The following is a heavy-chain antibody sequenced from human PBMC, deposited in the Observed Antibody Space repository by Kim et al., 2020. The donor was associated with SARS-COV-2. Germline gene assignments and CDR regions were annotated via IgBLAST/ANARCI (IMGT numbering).Heavy chain of an antibody. Sequence: SVKGRFTISRDNAKNSLYLQMNSLRAEDTALYYCAKAAGGQWLVRSWFDPWGQGTLVTVSS. CDR3: AKAAGGQWLVRSWFDP. V-gene: IGHV3-9*01. D-gene: IGHD6-19*01. J-gene: IGHJ5*02.